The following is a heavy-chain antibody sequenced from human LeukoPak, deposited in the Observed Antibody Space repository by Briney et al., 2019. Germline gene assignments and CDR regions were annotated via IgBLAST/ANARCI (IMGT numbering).Heavy chain of an antibody. CDR3: AKDLMVAQVGY. V-gene: IGHV3-23*01. CDR2: ISGSGGST. CDR1: GFTFSSYA. J-gene: IGHJ4*02. Sequence: GGSLRLSCAASGFTFSSYAMSGVGQAPGKGLEGVSAISGSGGSTYYADSVKGRFTISRDNSKNTLYLQMNSLRAEDTAVYYCAKDLMVAQVGYWGQGTLVTVSS. D-gene: IGHD5-12*01.